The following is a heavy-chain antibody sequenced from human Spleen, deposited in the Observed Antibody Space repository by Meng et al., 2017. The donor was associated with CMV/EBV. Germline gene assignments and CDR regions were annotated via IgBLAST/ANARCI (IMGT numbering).Heavy chain of an antibody. CDR3: ARDTSRFLEWLLIGDYYGMDV. CDR2: LNPTGGRT. J-gene: IGHJ6*02. CDR1: GNTFTSYS. Sequence: ASVKVSCKASGNTFTSYSMHWDRQAPGQGLEWMRILNPTGGRTSYAQKVQGRVTMTRNTSISTAYMELSSLRSEDTAVYYCARDTSRFLEWLLIGDYYGMDVWGQGTTVTVSS. V-gene: IGHV1-46*01. D-gene: IGHD3-3*01.